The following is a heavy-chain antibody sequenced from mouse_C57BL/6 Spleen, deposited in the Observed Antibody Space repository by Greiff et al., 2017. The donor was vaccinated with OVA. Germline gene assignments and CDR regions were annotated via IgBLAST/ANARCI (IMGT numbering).Heavy chain of an antibody. CDR1: GYTFTSYW. J-gene: IGHJ3*01. Sequence: QVQLQQPGAELVRPGSSVKLSCKASGYTFTSYWMDWVKQRPGQGLEWIGNIYPSDSETHYNQKFKDKATLTVEKSSSTAYMQLSSLTSEDSAVYYCARRYYDYGLAYWGQGTLVTVSA. D-gene: IGHD2-4*01. CDR2: IYPSDSET. V-gene: IGHV1-61*01. CDR3: ARRYYDYGLAY.